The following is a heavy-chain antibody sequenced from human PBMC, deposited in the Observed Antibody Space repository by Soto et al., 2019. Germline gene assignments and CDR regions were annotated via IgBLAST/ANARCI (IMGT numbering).Heavy chain of an antibody. CDR2: IYYSGST. Sequence: QLQLQESGPGLVKPSETLSLTCTVSGGSISSSSYYWGWIRQPPGKGLEWIGSIYYSGSTYYNPSLKSRVTTSVDTSKNQFSLKLSSVTAADTAVYYCARQGVAAVGPTGDAFDIWGQGTMVTVSS. D-gene: IGHD6-13*01. CDR3: ARQGVAAVGPTGDAFDI. J-gene: IGHJ3*02. V-gene: IGHV4-39*01. CDR1: GGSISSSSYY.